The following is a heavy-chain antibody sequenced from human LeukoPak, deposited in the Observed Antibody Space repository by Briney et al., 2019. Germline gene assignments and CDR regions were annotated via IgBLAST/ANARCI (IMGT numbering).Heavy chain of an antibody. D-gene: IGHD3-16*01. CDR1: GFTFSSNY. V-gene: IGHV3-23*01. J-gene: IGHJ5*02. CDR2: ITGSGGNR. Sequence: GGSLRLSCAASGFTFSSNYMSWVRQAPGKGLEWVSGITGSGGNRYYADSVKGRFTISRDNSKNTLYLQMNSLRAEDTAVYYCAKDDNYIRFLSWGQGTLVTVSS. CDR3: AKDDNYIRFLS.